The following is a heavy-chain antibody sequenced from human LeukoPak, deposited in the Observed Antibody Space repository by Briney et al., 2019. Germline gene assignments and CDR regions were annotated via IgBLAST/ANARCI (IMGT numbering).Heavy chain of an antibody. D-gene: IGHD3-10*01. CDR1: GGSFSGYY. CDR3: ANTKLWFGELFSYYFDY. Sequence: PSETLSLTCAVYGGSFSGYYWSWIRQPPGNGLEWIGEINHSGSTNYNPSLKSRVTISVDTSKNQFSLKLSSVTAADTAVYYCANTKLWFGELFSYYFDYWGQGTLVTVSS. V-gene: IGHV4-34*01. J-gene: IGHJ4*02. CDR2: INHSGST.